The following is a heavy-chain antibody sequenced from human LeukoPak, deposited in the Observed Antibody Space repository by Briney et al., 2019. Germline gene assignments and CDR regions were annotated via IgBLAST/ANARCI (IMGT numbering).Heavy chain of an antibody. CDR2: ISSSSSYI. CDR1: GFTFSGNW. J-gene: IGHJ4*02. D-gene: IGHD3-10*01. Sequence: GGSLRLSCAASGFTFSGNWMNWVRQAPGKGLVWVSSISSSSSYIYYADSVKGRFTISRDNAKNSLYLQMNSLRAEDTAVYYCAREGFLWFGELLFDYWGQGTLVTVSS. V-gene: IGHV3-21*01. CDR3: AREGFLWFGELLFDY.